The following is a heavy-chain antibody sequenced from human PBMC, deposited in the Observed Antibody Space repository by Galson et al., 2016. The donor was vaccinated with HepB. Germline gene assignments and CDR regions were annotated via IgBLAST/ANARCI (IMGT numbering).Heavy chain of an antibody. V-gene: IGHV4-59*01. CDR2: IFYSGST. CDR1: GGAISTYY. D-gene: IGHD3-22*01. Sequence: SETLSLTCTVSGGAISTYYWSWIRQPPGKGLEWIGYIFYSGSTNYNPSLKSRVAISVDTSKKQFSLKLTSVTPADTAVYYCAGTPYYYDSSGWGGYFEYWGQGTLVTVSS. CDR3: AGTPYYYDSSGWGGYFEY. J-gene: IGHJ4*02.